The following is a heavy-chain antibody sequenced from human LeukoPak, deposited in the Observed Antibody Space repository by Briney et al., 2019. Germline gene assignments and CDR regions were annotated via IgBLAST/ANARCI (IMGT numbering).Heavy chain of an antibody. CDR1: GGSISSGDYY. V-gene: IGHV4-30-4*08. J-gene: IGHJ4*02. CDR2: IYYSGST. CDR3: ARSPRPRRDGYSMIDY. Sequence: PSETLSFTCTVSGGSISSGDYYWSWIRQPPGKGLEWIGYIYYSGSTYYNPSLKSRVTISVDTSKNQFSLKLSSVTAADTAVYYCARSPRPRRDGYSMIDYWGQGTLVTVSS. D-gene: IGHD5-24*01.